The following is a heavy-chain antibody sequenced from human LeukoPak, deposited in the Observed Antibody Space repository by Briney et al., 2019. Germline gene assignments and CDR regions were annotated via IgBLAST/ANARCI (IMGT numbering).Heavy chain of an antibody. CDR1: GYSISSEYY. J-gene: IGHJ4*02. D-gene: IGHD3-3*01. CDR2: IYHSGST. Sequence: SETLSLTCAVSGYSISSEYYWGWIRQPPGQGLAWIGSIYHSGSTYYNPSLKSRVTMPVDTSKNQFSLKLTSVTAADTAVYYCARQNGFGEEFDYWGQGTLVTVSS. V-gene: IGHV4-38-2*01. CDR3: ARQNGFGEEFDY.